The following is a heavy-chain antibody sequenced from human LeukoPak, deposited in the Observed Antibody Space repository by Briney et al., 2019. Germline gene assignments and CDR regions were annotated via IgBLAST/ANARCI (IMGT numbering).Heavy chain of an antibody. V-gene: IGHV3-30*18. Sequence: GGSLRLSCAASGFTFSSYGMHWVRQAPGKGLEWVAVISYDGSNKYYADSVKGRFTISRDNSKNTLYLQMNSLRAEDTAVYYCAKDQNSYSSGWYPLGYWGQGTLVTVSS. CDR2: ISYDGSNK. CDR3: AKDQNSYSSGWYPLGY. J-gene: IGHJ4*02. CDR1: GFTFSSYG. D-gene: IGHD6-19*01.